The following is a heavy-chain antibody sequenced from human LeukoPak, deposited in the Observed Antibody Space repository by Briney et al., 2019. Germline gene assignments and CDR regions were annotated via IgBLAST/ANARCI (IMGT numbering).Heavy chain of an antibody. J-gene: IGHJ4*02. CDR3: AKEQSNAYYQYFFDY. V-gene: IGHV3-23*01. CDR1: GFTFTNYW. CDR2: ISGSGGST. D-gene: IGHD3-22*01. Sequence: GGSLRLSCAASGFTFTNYWMHWVRQAPGKGLQWVSSISGSGGSTYYADSVKGRFTISRDNSKNTLYLQTSSLRAEDTAVYYCAKEQSNAYYQYFFDYWGQGTLVTVSS.